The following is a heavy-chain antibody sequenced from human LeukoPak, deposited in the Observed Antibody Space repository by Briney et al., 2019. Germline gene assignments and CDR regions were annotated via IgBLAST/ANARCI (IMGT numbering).Heavy chain of an antibody. Sequence: GGSLRLSCAASGFTFDDYAMHWVRQAPGKGLEWVSLISGDGGSTYYADSVKGRSTISRDNSKNSLYLQMNSLRTEDTALYYCAKDFGYYDSSGYYSSWGQGTLVTVSS. D-gene: IGHD3-22*01. CDR3: AKDFGYYDSSGYYSS. J-gene: IGHJ5*02. CDR1: GFTFDDYA. CDR2: ISGDGGST. V-gene: IGHV3-43*02.